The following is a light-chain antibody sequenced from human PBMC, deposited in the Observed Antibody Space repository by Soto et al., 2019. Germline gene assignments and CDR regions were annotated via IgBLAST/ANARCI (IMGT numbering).Light chain of an antibody. CDR2: AAS. J-gene: IGKJ1*01. CDR3: QQYNSSPQT. CDR1: QSVTSGY. V-gene: IGKV3-20*01. Sequence: PGESASLYCTASQSVTSGYLAWYQQKPGQAPRLLIYAASSRAAGIPARFSGSESGTDFTLTISSLEPEDFAVYYCQQYNSSPQTFGQGTKVDIK.